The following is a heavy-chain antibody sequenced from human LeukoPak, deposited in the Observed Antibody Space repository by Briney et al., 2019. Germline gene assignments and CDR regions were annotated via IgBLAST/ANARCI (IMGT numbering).Heavy chain of an antibody. CDR1: GGSFSGYY. V-gene: IGHV4-34*01. CDR2: INHSGST. J-gene: IGHJ4*02. CDR3: ARGRRFGSDSYSRGYFDY. D-gene: IGHD3-10*01. Sequence: SETLSLTCAVYGGSFSGYYWSWIRQPPGKGLGWIGEINHSGSTNYNPSLKSRVTISVGTSKKQFSLKLSSVTAADTAVYYCARGRRFGSDSYSRGYFDYWGQGTLVTVSS.